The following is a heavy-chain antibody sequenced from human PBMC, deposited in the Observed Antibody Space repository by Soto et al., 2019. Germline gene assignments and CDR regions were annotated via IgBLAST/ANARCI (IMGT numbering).Heavy chain of an antibody. Sequence: AGGSLRLSCAASGFTFSDSYMSWVRQAPGKGLEWLSYISGGGGSTINYAGSVEGRFGISRDNAQSSVYLKMNSLRVEDTAVYYCAKMRGYYDSSGCDYWGHGTLVTVSS. CDR3: AKMRGYYDSSGCDY. J-gene: IGHJ4*01. D-gene: IGHD3-22*01. CDR1: GFTFSDSY. V-gene: IGHV3-11*01. CDR2: ISGGGGSTI.